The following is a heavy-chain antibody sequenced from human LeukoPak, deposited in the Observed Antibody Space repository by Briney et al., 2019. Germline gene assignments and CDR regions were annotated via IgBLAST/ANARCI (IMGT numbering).Heavy chain of an antibody. Sequence: PGGSLRLSCAASGFTFSSYWMHWVRQAPGKGLVRVSRIYSDGSSTTYADSVKGRFTISRDNAKNTLYLQMDSLRAEDTALYYCARDRRAHGLAAAGGLDYWGQGTLVTVSS. J-gene: IGHJ4*02. D-gene: IGHD6-13*01. CDR2: IYSDGSST. CDR3: ARDRRAHGLAAAGGLDY. CDR1: GFTFSSYW. V-gene: IGHV3-74*01.